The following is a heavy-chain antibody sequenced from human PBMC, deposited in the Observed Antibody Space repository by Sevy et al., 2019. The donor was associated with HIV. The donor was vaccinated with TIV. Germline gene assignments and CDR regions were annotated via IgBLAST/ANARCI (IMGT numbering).Heavy chain of an antibody. D-gene: IGHD6-13*01. Sequence: GESLKISCATSGFSFSNNWMHWVRQAPGKGLVWVSRINGDGSSISYADPVNGRFTISRDNAKNTLYLQMNSLRVEDTAVYYCAGSNWYAAFDIWGPWTMVTVSS. CDR3: AGSNWYAAFDI. CDR2: INGDGSSI. V-gene: IGHV3-74*01. CDR1: GFSFSNNW. J-gene: IGHJ3*02.